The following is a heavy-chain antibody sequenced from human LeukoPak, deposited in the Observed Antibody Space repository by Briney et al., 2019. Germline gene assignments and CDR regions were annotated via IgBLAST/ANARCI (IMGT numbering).Heavy chain of an antibody. CDR1: GFRIADYY. V-gene: IGHV3-11*04. D-gene: IGHD3-3*01. J-gene: IGHJ4*02. CDR3: ARDESPETKYYDFWSGSDY. Sequence: GGSLRLSCAASGFRIADYYMSWVRQAPGKGLECISFISGSGGTVRYADSVRGRFTISRDNAENSLYLQMSSLRVEDTAVYYCARDESPETKYYDFWSGSDYWGQGTLVTVSS. CDR2: ISGSGGTV.